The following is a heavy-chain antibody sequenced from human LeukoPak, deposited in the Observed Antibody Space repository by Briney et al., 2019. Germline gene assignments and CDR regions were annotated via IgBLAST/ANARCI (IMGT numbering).Heavy chain of an antibody. CDR1: GFTFSSYW. V-gene: IGHV3-7*01. CDR2: IKQDGSEK. CDR3: ARGDTAMAPHYYYGMDV. Sequence: GGSLRLSCAASGFTFSSYWMSWVRQAPGKGLEWVANIKQDGSEKHYVDSVKGRFTISRDNAKNSLYLQMNSLRAEDTAVYYCARGDTAMAPHYYYGMDVWGQGTTVTVSS. D-gene: IGHD5-18*01. J-gene: IGHJ6*02.